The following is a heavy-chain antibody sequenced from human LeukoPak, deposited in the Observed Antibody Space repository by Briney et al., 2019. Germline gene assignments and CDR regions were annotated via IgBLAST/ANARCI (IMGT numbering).Heavy chain of an antibody. CDR2: INPSGGST. J-gene: IGHJ4*02. D-gene: IGHD3-3*01. V-gene: IGHV1-46*01. CDR3: ARGTNLRFLEWSEHDY. CDR1: GGTFSSYA. Sequence: ASVKVSCKASGGTFSSYAISWVRQAPGQGLEWMGIINPSGGSTSYAQKFQGRVTMTRDTSTSTVYMELSSLRSEDTAVYYCARGTNLRFLEWSEHDYWGQGTLVTVSS.